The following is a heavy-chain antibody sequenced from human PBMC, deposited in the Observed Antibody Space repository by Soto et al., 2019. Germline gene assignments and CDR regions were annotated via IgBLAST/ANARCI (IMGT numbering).Heavy chain of an antibody. V-gene: IGHV3-74*01. CDR1: GFTFSSYW. CDR2: INSDGSTT. J-gene: IGHJ5*02. D-gene: IGHD6-6*01. CDR3: ARSLNSGSTFDP. Sequence: EVQLVESGGGLVQPGGSLRLSCAASGFTFSSYWMHWVRQAPGKGLVWVSRINSDGSTTTYADSVKGRVTISRDNAKNTLYLQMNSLRAEDAAVYYCARSLNSGSTFDPWGQGTLVTVSS.